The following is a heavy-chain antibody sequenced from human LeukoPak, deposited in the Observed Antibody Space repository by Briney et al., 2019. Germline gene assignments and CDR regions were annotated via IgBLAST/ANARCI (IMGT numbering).Heavy chain of an antibody. D-gene: IGHD3-22*01. J-gene: IGHJ6*03. V-gene: IGHV5-51*01. CDR1: GYSFASYW. Sequence: GESLKISCKGSGYSFASYWIGWVRQMPGKGLEWMGIIYPGDSDTGYSPSFQGQVTISADKSISTAYLQWSSLKASDTAMYYCAAYYDSSGYYYGKYYYYYMDVWGKGTTVTVSS. CDR2: IYPGDSDT. CDR3: AAYYDSSGYYYGKYYYYYMDV.